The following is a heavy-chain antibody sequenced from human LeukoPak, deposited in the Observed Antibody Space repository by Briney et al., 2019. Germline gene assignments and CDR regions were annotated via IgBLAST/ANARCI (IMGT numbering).Heavy chain of an antibody. J-gene: IGHJ3*02. V-gene: IGHV3-66*02. CDR1: GFTVSSNY. CDR2: IYSGGST. Sequence: PGGSLRLSCAASGFTVSSNYMSWVRQAPGKGLEWVSVIYSGGSTYYADSVKGRFTISRDNSKNTLYLQMNSRRAEDTAVYYCARDPTGDAFDIWGQGTMVTVSS. CDR3: ARDPTGDAFDI. D-gene: IGHD1-1*01.